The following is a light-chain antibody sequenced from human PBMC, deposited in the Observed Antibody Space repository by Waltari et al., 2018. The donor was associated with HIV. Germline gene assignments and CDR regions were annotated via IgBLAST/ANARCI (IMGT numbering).Light chain of an antibody. J-gene: IGLJ1*01. Sequence: QSALTQPPSASGSPGQSVPISCTGTSSDVGGYNSVPWYQHHPGKAPKLMIYEVSKRPSGVPDRFSGSKSGNTASLTVSGLQAEDEADYYCNSYVGSNNYIFGTGTKVTVL. CDR1: SSDVGGYNS. CDR2: EVS. V-gene: IGLV2-8*01. CDR3: NSYVGSNNYI.